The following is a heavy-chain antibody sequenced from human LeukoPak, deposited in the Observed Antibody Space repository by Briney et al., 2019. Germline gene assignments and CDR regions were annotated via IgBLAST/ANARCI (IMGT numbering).Heavy chain of an antibody. CDR1: GFTFSSYA. Sequence: GRSLRLSCAASGFTFSSYAMHWVRQAPGKGLEWVAVISYDGSNKYYADSVKGRFTISRDNSKNTLYLQMNSLRAEDTAVYYCAGERRVDTTFDYWGQGTLVTVSS. V-gene: IGHV3-30-3*01. CDR2: ISYDGSNK. J-gene: IGHJ4*02. D-gene: IGHD5-18*01. CDR3: AGERRVDTTFDY.